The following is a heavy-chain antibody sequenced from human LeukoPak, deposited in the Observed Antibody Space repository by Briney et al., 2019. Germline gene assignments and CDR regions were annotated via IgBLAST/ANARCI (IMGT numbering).Heavy chain of an antibody. Sequence: GGSLRLSCAASGFIFSSYWMHWVRQAPGKGLVWVSRINSDGSSTSYADCVKGRFTIYRENTKNTLYLQMNSLRAEDTAVYYCARVRVRGVIKNYYYMDVWGKGTTVTVSS. CDR2: INSDGSST. V-gene: IGHV3-74*01. CDR3: ARVRVRGVIKNYYYMDV. CDR1: GFIFSSYW. J-gene: IGHJ6*03. D-gene: IGHD3-10*01.